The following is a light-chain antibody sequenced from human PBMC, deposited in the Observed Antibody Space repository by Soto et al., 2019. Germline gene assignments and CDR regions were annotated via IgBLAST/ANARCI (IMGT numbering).Light chain of an antibody. V-gene: IGKV3-15*01. J-gene: IGKJ1*01. CDR1: QSVSSN. Sequence: EIVMTQSPATLSVSPGERATLSCRASQSVSSNLAWYQQKPGQAPRLLIYRASTRATGIPARFSGSGSGTEFTLTISSLQSEDFAVYYCQHFNNWPPWTFGQGPKVEI. CDR2: RAS. CDR3: QHFNNWPPWT.